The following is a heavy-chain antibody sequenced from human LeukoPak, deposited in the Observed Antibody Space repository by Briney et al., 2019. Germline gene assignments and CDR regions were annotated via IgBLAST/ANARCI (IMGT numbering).Heavy chain of an antibody. CDR2: INSDGSNT. CDR3: ARDRYDFWSGYLNWFDP. Sequence: GGSLRLYCAASGFTFSSYWMHWVRQAAGKGLVWVSRINSDGSNTSYADSVKGRFTISRDNAKNTLYLQMNSLRAEDTAVYYCARDRYDFWSGYLNWFDPWGQGTLVTVSS. CDR1: GFTFSSYW. V-gene: IGHV3-74*01. D-gene: IGHD3-3*01. J-gene: IGHJ5*02.